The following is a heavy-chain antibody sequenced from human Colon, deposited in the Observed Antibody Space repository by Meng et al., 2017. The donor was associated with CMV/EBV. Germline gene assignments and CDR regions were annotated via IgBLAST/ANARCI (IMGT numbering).Heavy chain of an antibody. CDR2: ISSTGSNI. J-gene: IGHJ6*02. Sequence: DYYMTWVRQAPGKGLEWVSCISSTGSNIFYADSVKGRFTTSRDNAKSSLYLQMDSLRAEDTAVYYCAREVAGGVVMHYYHYYGMDVWGQGTTVTVSS. CDR1: DYY. D-gene: IGHD3-3*01. V-gene: IGHV3-11*01. CDR3: AREVAGGVVMHYYHYYGMDV.